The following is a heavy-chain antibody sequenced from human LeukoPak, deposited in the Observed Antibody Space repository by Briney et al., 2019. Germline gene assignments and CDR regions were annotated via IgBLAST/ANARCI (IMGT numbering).Heavy chain of an antibody. CDR3: ARHGRITMVRGVHFDY. Sequence: SQTLSLTCIVSGDSISSGSFYWSWIRQPAGRGLEWIGSIYYSGSTYYNPSLKSRVTISVDTSKNQFSLKLSSVTAADTAVYYCARHGRITMVRGVHFDYWGQGTLVTVSS. CDR1: GDSISSGSFY. V-gene: IGHV4-30-2*03. D-gene: IGHD3-10*01. CDR2: IYYSGST. J-gene: IGHJ4*02.